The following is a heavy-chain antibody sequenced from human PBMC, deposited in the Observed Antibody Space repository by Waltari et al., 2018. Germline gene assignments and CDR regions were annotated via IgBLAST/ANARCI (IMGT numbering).Heavy chain of an antibody. D-gene: IGHD1-26*01. J-gene: IGHJ4*02. CDR2: IWYDGSNK. V-gene: IGHV3-30*18. CDR1: GFTFSSYG. CDR3: AKDQYSGSYGAPPEFDY. Sequence: QVQLVESGGGVVQPGRSLRLSCASSGFTFSSYGMRWVRQAPGKGLEWVAVIWYDGSNKYYADSVKGRFTISRDNSKNTLYLQMNSLRAEDTAMYYCAKDQYSGSYGAPPEFDYWGQGTLVTVSS.